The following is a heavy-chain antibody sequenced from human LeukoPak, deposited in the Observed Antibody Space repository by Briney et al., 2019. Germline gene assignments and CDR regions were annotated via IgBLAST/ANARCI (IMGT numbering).Heavy chain of an antibody. CDR2: IYYSGST. CDR3: ARGQLERRIGWFDP. Sequence: PSETLSLTCTVSGGSISSYYWSWIRQPPGKGLEWIGDIYYSGSTNYNPSLKSRVTLSVDTSKNQFSLKLSSVTAADTAVYYCARGQLERRIGWFDPWGQGTLVTVSS. V-gene: IGHV4-59*01. J-gene: IGHJ5*02. CDR1: GGSISSYY. D-gene: IGHD1-1*01.